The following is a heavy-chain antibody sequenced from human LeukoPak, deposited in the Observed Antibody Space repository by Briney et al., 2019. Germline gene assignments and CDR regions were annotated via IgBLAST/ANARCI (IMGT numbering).Heavy chain of an antibody. CDR3: ARAYGSGSSYHPDY. V-gene: IGHV1-2*02. CDR2: INPNSRGT. Sequence: YMXXVRQAPXXXXXGRGCINPNSRGTNSSQKFQDRVTLTRDTSISTAYMELGSLRSDDTAIYYCARAYGSGSSYHPDYWGQGTLVTVSS. D-gene: IGHD3-10*01. J-gene: IGHJ4*02. CDR1: Y.